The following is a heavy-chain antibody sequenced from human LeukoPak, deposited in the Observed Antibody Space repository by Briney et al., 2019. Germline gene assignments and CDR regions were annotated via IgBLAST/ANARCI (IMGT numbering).Heavy chain of an antibody. Sequence: EWVSVIYSGGSTYYADSVKGRFTISRDNSKNTLYLQMNSLRAEDTAVYYCARDLGSNDYWGQGTLVTVSS. J-gene: IGHJ4*02. V-gene: IGHV3-53*01. CDR3: ARDLGSNDY. CDR2: IYSGGST. D-gene: IGHD4/OR15-4a*01.